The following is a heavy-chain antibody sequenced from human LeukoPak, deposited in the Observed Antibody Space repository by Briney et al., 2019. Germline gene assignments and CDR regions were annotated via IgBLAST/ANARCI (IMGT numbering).Heavy chain of an antibody. D-gene: IGHD3-10*01. CDR1: GGSFSGYY. CDR3: ARRVSRYYGSGSYPFDY. Sequence: SETLSLTCAVYGGSFSGYYWSWIRQPPGKGLEWIGEINHSGSTNYNPSLKSRVTISVDTSKNQFSLKLSSVTAADTAVYYCARRVSRYYGSGSYPFDYWGQGTLVTVSS. V-gene: IGHV4-34*01. J-gene: IGHJ4*02. CDR2: INHSGST.